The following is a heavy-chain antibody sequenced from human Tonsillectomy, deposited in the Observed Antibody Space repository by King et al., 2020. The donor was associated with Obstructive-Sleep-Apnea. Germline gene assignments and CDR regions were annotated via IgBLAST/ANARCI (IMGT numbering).Heavy chain of an antibody. CDR3: VRDSGYYDSHSGNYHPFDY. Sequence: VQLVESGGGLVRPGGSLRLSCAASGFIFSDHYMDWVRQAPGKRLEWLGRIRGKANSHTTEYAPSVKGRFTISSDDLKNSASLQMNNLRTDDTAVYDCVRDSGYYDSHSGNYHPFDYWGRGPLVTVSS. J-gene: IGHJ4*02. D-gene: IGHD3-22*01. CDR1: GFIFSDHY. CDR2: IRGKANSHTT. V-gene: IGHV3-72*01.